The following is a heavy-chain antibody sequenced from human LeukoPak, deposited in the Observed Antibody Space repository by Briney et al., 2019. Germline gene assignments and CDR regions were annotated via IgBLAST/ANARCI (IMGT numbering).Heavy chain of an antibody. CDR1: GGSISSGGYY. CDR3: ARTKPESPFDY. J-gene: IGHJ4*02. D-gene: IGHD2-8*01. V-gene: IGHV4-61*08. CDR2: IYYSGST. Sequence: SETLSLTCTVSGGSISSGGYYWSWIRQHPGKGLEWIGYIYYSGSTNYNPSLKSRVTISVDTSKNQFSLKLSSVTAADTAVYYCARTKPESPFDYWGQGTLVTVSS.